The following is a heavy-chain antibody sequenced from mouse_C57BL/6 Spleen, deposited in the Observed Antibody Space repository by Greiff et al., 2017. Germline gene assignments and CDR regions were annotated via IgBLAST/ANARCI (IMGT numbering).Heavy chain of an antibody. CDR2: IDPEDGDT. D-gene: IGHD3-2*02. CDR1: GFNIKDYY. V-gene: IGHV14-1*01. J-gene: IGHJ2*01. CDR3: TTETAQATTPY. Sequence: VQLQQSGAELVRPGASVKLSCTASGFNIKDYYMHWVQQRPEQGLEWIGRIDPEDGDTEYAPKFQGKATMTADTSSNTAYLQLSSLTSEDTAFYYCTTETAQATTPYWGQGTTLTVSS.